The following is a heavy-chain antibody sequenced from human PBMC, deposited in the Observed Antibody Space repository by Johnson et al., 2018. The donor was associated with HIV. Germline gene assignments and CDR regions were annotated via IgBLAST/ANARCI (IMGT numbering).Heavy chain of an antibody. D-gene: IGHD1-1*01. Sequence: QVHLVESGGGVVQPGRSLRLSCAASGFTFSNYGMHWVRQAPGKGLELVAVISYDGSDKYSADSVKGRFTISRDNSKNTLYLQMSSLRAEDTAVYYCARGGIIHDAFDIWGQGTMVTVSS. V-gene: IGHV3-30*03. CDR3: ARGGIIHDAFDI. CDR2: ISYDGSDK. CDR1: GFTFSNYG. J-gene: IGHJ3*02.